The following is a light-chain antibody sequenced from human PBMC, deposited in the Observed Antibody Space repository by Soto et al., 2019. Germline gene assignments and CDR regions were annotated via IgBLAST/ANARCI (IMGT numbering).Light chain of an antibody. CDR1: QSLSSSQ. CDR2: GAS. J-gene: IGKJ3*01. Sequence: EIVLTQSPATLSSSPGERATLSCRASQSLSSSQLAWYQQKPVLAPRLLISGASNRAAGIPARFSGSGSGTDFTLTISSLEPEDFAVYYCQQRSNWPPRFTFGPGTKVDIK. V-gene: IGKV3-11*01. CDR3: QQRSNWPPRFT.